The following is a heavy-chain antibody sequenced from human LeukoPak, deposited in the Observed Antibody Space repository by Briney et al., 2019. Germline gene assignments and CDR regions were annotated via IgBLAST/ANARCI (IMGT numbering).Heavy chain of an antibody. D-gene: IGHD2-2*01. CDR2: ISNTGGTT. J-gene: IGHJ3*02. CDR3: ARGGQPHAFDI. Sequence: GGSLRLSCAASAFSEFTYSDHYMSWIRQAPGKGLEWISYISNTGGTTSYADSVRGRFTVSRDNAKKLLYLQMDSLKAEDTAVYYCARGGQPHAFDIWGKGTTVTVSS. V-gene: IGHV3-11*04. CDR1: AFSEFTYSDHY.